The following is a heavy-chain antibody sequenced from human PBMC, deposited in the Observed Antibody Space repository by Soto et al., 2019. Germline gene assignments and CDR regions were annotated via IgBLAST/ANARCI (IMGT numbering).Heavy chain of an antibody. CDR3: ARSGPIAAAGRYYYYGMDV. V-gene: IGHV4-30-2*01. Sequence: QLQLQESGSGLVKPSQTLSLTCAVSGGSISSGGYSWSWIRQPPGKGLEWIGYIYHSGSTYYNPSLKSRVTISVDRSKNQFSLKLSSVTAADTAVYYCARSGPIAAAGRYYYYGMDVWGQGTTVTVSS. CDR1: GGSISSGGYS. CDR2: IYHSGST. J-gene: IGHJ6*02. D-gene: IGHD6-13*01.